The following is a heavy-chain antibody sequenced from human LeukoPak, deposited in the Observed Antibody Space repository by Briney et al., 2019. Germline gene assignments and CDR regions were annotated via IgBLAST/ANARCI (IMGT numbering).Heavy chain of an antibody. V-gene: IGHV3-7*01. D-gene: IGHD2-15*01. J-gene: IGHJ5*02. CDR3: GRFGYVSAVVT. CDR2: IEPAGSAT. CDR1: GFAFSSYW. Sequence: GGSLRLSCGASGFAFSSYWMTWLRQAPGKGLEFVANIEPAGSATYYADSVKGRFTISRDNTKNLLYLQMNSLTAEDSAVYHCGRFGYVSAVVTWGQGALVTVSS.